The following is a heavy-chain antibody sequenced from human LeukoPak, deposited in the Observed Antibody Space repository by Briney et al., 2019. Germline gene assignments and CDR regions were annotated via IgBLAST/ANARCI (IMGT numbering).Heavy chain of an antibody. CDR3: ARVESKTTPLFDY. V-gene: IGHV4-38-2*01. CDR2: IYHSGST. D-gene: IGHD2-15*01. CDR1: GFTFSGYS. Sequence: TGGSLRLSCAASGFTFSGYSMNWVRQAPGKGLEWIGSIYHSGSTYYNPSLKSRVTISVDTSKNQFSLKLSSVTAADTAVYYCARVESKTTPLFDYWGQGTLVTVSS. J-gene: IGHJ4*02.